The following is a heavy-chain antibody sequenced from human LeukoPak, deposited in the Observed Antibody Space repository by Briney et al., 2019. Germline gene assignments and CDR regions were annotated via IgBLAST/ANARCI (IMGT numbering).Heavy chain of an antibody. J-gene: IGHJ4*02. Sequence: SETLSLTCTVSGGSISSSSYYWGWIRQPPGKGLEWIGSIYYSGSTYYNPSLKSRVTISVDKSKNQFSLKLSSVTAADTAVYYCASQSGSYSYYFDYWGQGTLVTVSS. D-gene: IGHD1-26*01. CDR2: IYYSGST. V-gene: IGHV4-39*07. CDR3: ASQSGSYSYYFDY. CDR1: GGSISSSSYY.